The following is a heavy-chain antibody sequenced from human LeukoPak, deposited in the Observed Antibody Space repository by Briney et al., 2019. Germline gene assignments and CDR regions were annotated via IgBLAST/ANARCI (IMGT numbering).Heavy chain of an antibody. CDR3: ARGDYYDNNGYYYVRYYFDY. CDR1: GFTFDDYA. Sequence: GGSLRLSCAASGFTFDDYAMHWVRQAPGKGLEWVAVISYDGSNKYYADSVKGRFTISRDNSKNTLYLQMNSLRAEDTAVYYCARGDYYDNNGYYYVRYYFDYWGQGTLVTVSS. V-gene: IGHV3-30-3*01. J-gene: IGHJ4*02. D-gene: IGHD3-22*01. CDR2: ISYDGSNK.